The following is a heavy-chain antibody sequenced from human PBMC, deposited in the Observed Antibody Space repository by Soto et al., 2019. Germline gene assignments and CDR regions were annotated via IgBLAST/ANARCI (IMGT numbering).Heavy chain of an antibody. Sequence: EVQLVESGGGLVQPGGSLRLSCAASGFTFSSYWMHWVRQAPGKGLVWVSRINSDGSSTSYADSVKGRFTISRDNAKNTLYLQINSLRAEDTAVYYCARVSGRSLLDSSGYYPFDYWGQGTLVTVSS. J-gene: IGHJ4*02. CDR3: ARVSGRSLLDSSGYYPFDY. V-gene: IGHV3-74*01. CDR1: GFTFSSYW. CDR2: INSDGSST. D-gene: IGHD3-22*01.